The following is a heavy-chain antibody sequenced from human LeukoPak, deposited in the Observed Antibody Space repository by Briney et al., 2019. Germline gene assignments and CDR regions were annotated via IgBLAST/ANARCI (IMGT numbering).Heavy chain of an antibody. CDR2: IYSSGNII. V-gene: IGHV3-48*03. D-gene: IGHD2-2*01. CDR1: GFTFSSYE. Sequence: HPGGSLRLSCAASGFTFSSYEMNWVRQAPGKGLEWVSYIYSSGNIIYYADSVKGRFTISRDNAKNSLYLQMNSLRAEDTAVYYCARDAMMVGYYYYYMDVWGKGTTVTISS. CDR3: ARDAMMVGYYYYYMDV. J-gene: IGHJ6*03.